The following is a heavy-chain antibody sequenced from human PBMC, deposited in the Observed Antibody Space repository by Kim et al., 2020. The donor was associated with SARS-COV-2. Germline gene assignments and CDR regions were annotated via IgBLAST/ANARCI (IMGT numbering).Heavy chain of an antibody. Sequence: TYYNPSLKSRVTISVDTSKNQFSLKLSSVTAADTAVYYCARMSYGSGFDPWGQGTLVTVSS. CDR3: ARMSYGSGFDP. V-gene: IGHV4-30-2*04. D-gene: IGHD3-10*01. J-gene: IGHJ5*02. CDR2: T.